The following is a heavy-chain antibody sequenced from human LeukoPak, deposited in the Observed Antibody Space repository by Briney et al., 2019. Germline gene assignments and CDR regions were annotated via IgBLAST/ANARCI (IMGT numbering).Heavy chain of an antibody. D-gene: IGHD3-22*01. Sequence: PGGSLRLSCAASGFTFNSNYMSWVRQAPGKGLEWVSVIYSGGSTYYADSVKGRFTISRDNSKNTLYLQMNSLRAEDTAVYYCAREYYDSSGYYYFDYWGQGTLVTVSS. V-gene: IGHV3-53*01. CDR1: GFTFNSNY. CDR2: IYSGGST. CDR3: AREYYDSSGYYYFDY. J-gene: IGHJ4*02.